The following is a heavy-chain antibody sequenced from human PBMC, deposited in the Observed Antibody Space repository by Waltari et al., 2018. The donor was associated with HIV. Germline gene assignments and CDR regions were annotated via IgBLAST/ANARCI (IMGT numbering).Heavy chain of an antibody. J-gene: IGHJ6*02. CDR2: IHYRGST. CDR1: GAHISSDF. D-gene: IGHD3-22*01. CDR3: ARGDRTWGYYFDTSGHYFGMDI. V-gene: IGHV4-59*01. Sequence: VRLRESGPGLVKPSETLSLTCTVSGAHISSDFWSLLRLPPGKGLGWIGYIHYRGSTFSNPSFKRRVAITADTSKNQLSLNLTSVTSADTAVYYCARGDRTWGYYFDTSGHYFGMDISGQGTTVTVSS.